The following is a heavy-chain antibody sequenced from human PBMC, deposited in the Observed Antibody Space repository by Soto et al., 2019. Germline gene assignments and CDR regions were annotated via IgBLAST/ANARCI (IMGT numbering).Heavy chain of an antibody. CDR1: GFTFGDYA. V-gene: IGHV3-49*03. D-gene: IGHD1-26*01. J-gene: IGHJ4*02. CDR2: IRSKAYGGTT. CDR3: TRDGGIVGATGPIDY. Sequence: GGSLRLSCTASGFTFGDYAMSWFRQAPGKGLEWVGFIRSKAYGGTTEYAASVKGRFTISRDDSKSIAYLQMNSLKTEDTAVYYCTRDGGIVGATGPIDYWGQGTLVTVSS.